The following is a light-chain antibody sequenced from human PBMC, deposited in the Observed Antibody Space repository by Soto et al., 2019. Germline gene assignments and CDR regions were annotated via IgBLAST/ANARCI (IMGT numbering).Light chain of an antibody. CDR3: SSYTSSSSLYV. CDR2: EVT. J-gene: IGLJ1*01. CDR1: SSDVGAYNY. Sequence: QSALTQPASVSGSPGQSITISCTGTSSDVGAYNYVSWYQHHPGKVPKLLIYEVTNRPSGVSDRFSGSKSGNTASLTISGLQAEDEADYYCSSYTSSSSLYVFGTGTKVTVL. V-gene: IGLV2-14*01.